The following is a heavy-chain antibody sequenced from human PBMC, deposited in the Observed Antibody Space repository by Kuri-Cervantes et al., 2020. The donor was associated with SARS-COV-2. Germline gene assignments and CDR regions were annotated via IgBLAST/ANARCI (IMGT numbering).Heavy chain of an antibody. J-gene: IGHJ6*03. CDR1: GFTFSSYW. Sequence: GESLKISCAASGFTFSSYWMHWVRQAPGKGLVWVSRINSDGSGTSYADSVKGRFTISRDNAKNTLYLQMNSLRAEDTAVYYCARLHTDIVVVPAAIRSHYYYYMDVWGKGTTVTVSS. CDR2: INSDGSGT. CDR3: ARLHTDIVVVPAAIRSHYYYYMDV. D-gene: IGHD2-2*02. V-gene: IGHV3-74*01.